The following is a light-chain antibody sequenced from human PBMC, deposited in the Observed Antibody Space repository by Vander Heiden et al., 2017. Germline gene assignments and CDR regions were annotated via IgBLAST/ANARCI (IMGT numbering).Light chain of an antibody. CDR3: SSYTSSSTWV. CDR1: ISDVGDYNY. J-gene: IGLJ3*02. V-gene: IGLV2-14*03. CDR2: DVS. Sequence: PGQSITISCTETISDVGDYNYVSWYQQHPGKAPKFMIYDVSNRPSGVSNRFSGSKSGNTASLTISGLQAEDEADYYCSSYTSSSTWVFGGGTKLTVL.